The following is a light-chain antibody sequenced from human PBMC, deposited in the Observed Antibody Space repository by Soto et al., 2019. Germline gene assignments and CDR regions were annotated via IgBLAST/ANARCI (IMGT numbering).Light chain of an antibody. Sequence: QTVVTQEPSLSVSPGGTVTLTCGLSSGSVSTSFYPGWYQQTPGQAPRTLIYSTNTRSSGVPDRFSGSILGNKAALTITGAQTDDECDYYCVLYMARGIPWVFGGGTQLTVL. CDR1: SGSVSTSFY. CDR3: VLYMARGIPWV. V-gene: IGLV8-61*01. J-gene: IGLJ3*02. CDR2: STN.